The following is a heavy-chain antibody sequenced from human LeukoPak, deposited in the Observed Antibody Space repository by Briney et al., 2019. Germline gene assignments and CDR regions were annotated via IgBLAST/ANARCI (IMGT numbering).Heavy chain of an antibody. Sequence: GGSLRLSCAASGFTFSNAWMSWVRQAPGKGLEWVGRIKSKTDGGTTDYAAPVKGRFTISRDDSKNALYLQMNSLRAEDTAVYYCAKAPGPWTGLLDYWGQGTLVTVSS. D-gene: IGHD3/OR15-3a*01. J-gene: IGHJ4*02. CDR3: AKAPGPWTGLLDY. V-gene: IGHV3-15*01. CDR2: IKSKTDGGTT. CDR1: GFTFSNAW.